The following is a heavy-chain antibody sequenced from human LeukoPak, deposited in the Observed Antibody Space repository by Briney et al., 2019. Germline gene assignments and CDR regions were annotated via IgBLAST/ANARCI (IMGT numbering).Heavy chain of an antibody. CDR3: ARDSGNGDYFDY. J-gene: IGHJ4*02. Sequence: RTSETLSLTCAVSGGSISSGGYSWSRIRQPPGKGLEWIGYIYHSGSTYYNPSLKSRVTISVDRSKNQFSLKLSSVTAADTAVYYCARDSGNGDYFDYWGQGTLVTVSS. CDR2: IYHSGST. V-gene: IGHV4-30-2*01. CDR1: GGSISSGGYS. D-gene: IGHD3-10*01.